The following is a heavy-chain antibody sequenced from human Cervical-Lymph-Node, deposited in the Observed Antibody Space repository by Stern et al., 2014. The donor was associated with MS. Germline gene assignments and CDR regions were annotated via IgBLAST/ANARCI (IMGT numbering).Heavy chain of an antibody. CDR1: GYSFTSYY. D-gene: IGHD3-10*01. V-gene: IGHV1-46*01. J-gene: IGHJ4*02. CDR2: INPSIGST. Sequence: QVQLVQSGAEVKKPGASVKVSCKASGYSFTSYYMHWVRQAPGQGLEWMGIINPSIGSTKYAQKFQGRFTMTGDTSTSTVYMELNSLRSEDTAVYYCARAGHYGSGSCDYWGQGTLVTVSS. CDR3: ARAGHYGSGSCDY.